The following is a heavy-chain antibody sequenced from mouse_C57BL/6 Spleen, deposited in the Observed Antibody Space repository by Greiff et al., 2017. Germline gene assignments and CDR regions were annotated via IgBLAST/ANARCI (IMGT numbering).Heavy chain of an antibody. CDR3: ARGDDYDWFAY. D-gene: IGHD2-4*01. CDR2: ISYSGST. V-gene: IGHV3-1*01. Sequence: EVKLQESGPGMVKPSQSLSLTCTVTGYSITSGYDWHWIRHFPGNKLEWMGDISYSGSTNYNPSLKSRISITHDTSKNHFFLKLNSVTTEDTATYCCARGDDYDWFAYWGQGTLVTVSA. J-gene: IGHJ3*01. CDR1: GYSITSGYD.